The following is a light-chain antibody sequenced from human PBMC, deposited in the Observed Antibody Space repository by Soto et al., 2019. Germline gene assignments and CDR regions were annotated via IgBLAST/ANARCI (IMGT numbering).Light chain of an antibody. CDR2: RAS. CDR1: QSINTL. J-gene: IGKJ5*01. CDR3: EQYNNWPIT. Sequence: TQSPATLSVSPVEGATLSFMTSQSINTLLAWYQKKPGQAPRLLIYRASTRATDIPARFSGSGSGTDFTLTISSLQSEDFAIYYCEQYNNWPITFGQGTRREIK. V-gene: IGKV3-15*01.